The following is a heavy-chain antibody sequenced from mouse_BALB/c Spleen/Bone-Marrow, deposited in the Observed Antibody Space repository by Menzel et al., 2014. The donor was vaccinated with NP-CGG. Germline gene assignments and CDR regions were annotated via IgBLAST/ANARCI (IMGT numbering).Heavy chain of an antibody. CDR1: GYTFTSYI. CDR2: INPYNDGT. J-gene: IGHJ2*01. Sequence: VQPKQSGPELVKPGASVKMSCKASGYTFTSYILHWVKQKPGQGLEWIGYINPYNDGTKYNEKFKGKATLTSDKFSSATYMELSSLTSEDSAVYYCARGGGHYFDYWGQGTTLTVSS. V-gene: IGHV1-14*01. CDR3: ARGGGHYFDY.